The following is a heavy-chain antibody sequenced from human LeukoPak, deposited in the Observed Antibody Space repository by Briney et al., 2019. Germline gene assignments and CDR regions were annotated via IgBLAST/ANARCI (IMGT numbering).Heavy chain of an antibody. V-gene: IGHV3-7*01. CDR1: GFTFTIYW. CDR2: IKQDGSEK. CDR3: ARDQDYGSGSFDY. J-gene: IGHJ4*02. D-gene: IGHD3-10*01. Sequence: PGGSLRLSCAASGFTFTIYWMSWVRQAPGKGLEWVANIKQDGSEKYYVDSVKGRFTISRDNAENSLYLQMNSLRAEDTAVYYCARDQDYGSGSFDYWGQGTLVTVSS.